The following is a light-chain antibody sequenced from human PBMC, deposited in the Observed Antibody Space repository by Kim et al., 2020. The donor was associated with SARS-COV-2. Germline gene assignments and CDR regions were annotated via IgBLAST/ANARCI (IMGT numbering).Light chain of an antibody. J-gene: IGKJ2*03. CDR3: QQGDSTPYS. Sequence: DIQMTQSPSSLSASVGDRVTITCRASQSISSYLNWYQQKPGKAPKLLIYAASSLQSGVPSRFSGSGSGTDFTLTISSLQPEDFATYYWQQGDSTPYSFGKGNKLEI. V-gene: IGKV1-39*01. CDR2: AAS. CDR1: QSISSY.